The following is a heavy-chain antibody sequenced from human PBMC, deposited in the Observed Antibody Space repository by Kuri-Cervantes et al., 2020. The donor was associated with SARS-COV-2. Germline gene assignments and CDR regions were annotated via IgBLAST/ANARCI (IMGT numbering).Heavy chain of an antibody. J-gene: IGHJ5*02. CDR3: ARAPRYIVVVPAGGNWFDP. CDR1: DDSFSDYSFY. V-gene: IGHV4-34*01. D-gene: IGHD2-2*01. Sequence: GSLRLSCGVSDDSFSDYSFYWGWIRQPPGKGLEWIGEINHSGSTNYNPSLKSRVTISVDTSKNQFSLKLSSVTAADTAVYYCARAPRYIVVVPAGGNWFDPWGQGTLVTVSS. CDR2: INHSGST.